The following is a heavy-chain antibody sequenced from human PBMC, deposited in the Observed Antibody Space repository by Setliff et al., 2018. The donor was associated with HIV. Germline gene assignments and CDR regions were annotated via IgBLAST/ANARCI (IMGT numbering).Heavy chain of an antibody. D-gene: IGHD3-22*01. CDR1: GGSFGVYR. J-gene: IGHJ5*02. CDR2: IDSSGTT. Sequence: PSETLSLTCTISGGSFGVYRWSWIRQSAGRGLEWIGRIDSSGTTDYKPSLKGRVAISVDTSRNQFSLRVTSVTAADTAVYYCARYRYYYDSSGYGRWFDPWGQGTLVTVSS. V-gene: IGHV4-4*07. CDR3: ARYRYYYDSSGYGRWFDP.